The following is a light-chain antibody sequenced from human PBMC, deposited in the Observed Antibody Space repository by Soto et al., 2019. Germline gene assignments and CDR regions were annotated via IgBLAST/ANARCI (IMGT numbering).Light chain of an antibody. CDR3: SSYKSITPYV. CDR1: SSDVGGYIY. V-gene: IGLV2-14*01. Sequence: QSVLSQPASGSGYPGQAITIPHTSHSSDVGGYIYVSWYQMLPGKGHELMVYEVGNRPSGVSNRCSDPKSGNTASLTIFGFQAEDEADYYCSSYKSITPYVFGTGNKVTVL. J-gene: IGLJ1*01. CDR2: EVG.